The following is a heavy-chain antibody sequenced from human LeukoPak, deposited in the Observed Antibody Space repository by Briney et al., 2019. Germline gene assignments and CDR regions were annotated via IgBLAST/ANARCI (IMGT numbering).Heavy chain of an antibody. D-gene: IGHD2-15*01. CDR1: GFTFRSYW. Sequence: TGGSLRLSCAASGFTFRSYWMSWVRQAPGKGLEWEANMKLDGSEEYYVDSVKGRFTISSDNAKNSLYLQMNSLRVDDTAVYYCARWARYCSSGSCYSWFDPWGQGTLVTVSS. J-gene: IGHJ5*02. V-gene: IGHV3-7*01. CDR2: MKLDGSEE. CDR3: ARWARYCSSGSCYSWFDP.